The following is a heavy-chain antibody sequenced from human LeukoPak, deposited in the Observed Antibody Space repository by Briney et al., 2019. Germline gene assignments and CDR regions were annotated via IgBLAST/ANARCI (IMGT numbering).Heavy chain of an antibody. V-gene: IGHV3-48*04. J-gene: IGHJ6*02. CDR1: GFTFSSYS. CDR3: ARATELAYYYGMDV. D-gene: IGHD1-26*01. Sequence: PGGSLRLSCAASGFTFSSYSMNWVRQAPGKGLEWVSYISSSSSTIYYADSVKGRFTISRDNAKNSLYLQMNSLRADDTGVYYCARATELAYYYGMDVWGQGTTVTVSS. CDR2: ISSSSSTI.